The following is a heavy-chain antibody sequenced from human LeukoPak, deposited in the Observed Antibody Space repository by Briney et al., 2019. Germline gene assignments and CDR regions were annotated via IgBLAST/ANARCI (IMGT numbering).Heavy chain of an antibody. CDR2: INPSGGST. J-gene: IGHJ4*02. V-gene: IGHV1-46*01. CDR3: ARAAIGYSAYPLPLDY. CDR1: GYTFTAYY. Sequence: ASLKVSCKASGYTFTAYYIHLVRQAPGQGLEWIGIINPSGGSTGYAQKFQGRLNMTRATSTSTVYMELSTLSSEDTAVYFCARAAIGYSAYPLPLDYWGQGTLVTVSS. D-gene: IGHD5-12*01.